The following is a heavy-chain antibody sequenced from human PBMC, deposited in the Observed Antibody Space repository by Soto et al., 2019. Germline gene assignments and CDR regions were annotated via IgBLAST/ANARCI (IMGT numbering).Heavy chain of an antibody. J-gene: IGHJ6*02. V-gene: IGHV3-7*01. D-gene: IGHD6-13*01. CDR1: EFTFSSYW. CDR2: IKQDGSEE. CDR3: ARIAGGGRGWDV. Sequence: EVQLVESGGGLVQPGGSLRLSCVDSEFTFSSYWMSWVRQARVKGLEWVGNIKQDGSEENYVDSVKGRFTISRDNAKNSMCLQMNSLRAVETAVYYCARIAGGGRGWDVWGQGTTVVVSS.